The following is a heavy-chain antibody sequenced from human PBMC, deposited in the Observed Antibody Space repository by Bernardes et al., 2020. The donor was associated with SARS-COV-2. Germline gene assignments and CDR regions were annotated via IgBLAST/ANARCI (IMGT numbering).Heavy chain of an antibody. J-gene: IGHJ6*02. V-gene: IGHV3-74*01. Sequence: GGSLRLSCAASGFTFSSFWMNWVRQGPGKGPVWVSLMSPDGSSTVYADSVRGRFTISRDNAKNTLYLQMNRLTAEDTAVYHCVRDMRRQYVDYYYGLDVWGQGTTVTVSS. D-gene: IGHD2-8*01. CDR2: MSPDGSST. CDR3: VRDMRRQYVDYYYGLDV. CDR1: GFTFSSFW.